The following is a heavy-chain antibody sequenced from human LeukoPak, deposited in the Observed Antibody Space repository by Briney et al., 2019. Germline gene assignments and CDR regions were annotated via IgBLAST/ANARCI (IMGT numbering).Heavy chain of an antibody. CDR2: ISSSSSYI. J-gene: IGHJ4*02. V-gene: IGHV3-21*01. CDR1: GFTFSSYS. D-gene: IGHD6-19*01. Sequence: GGSLRLSCAASGFTFSSYSMNWVRQAPGKGLEWVSSISSSSSYIYYADSVKGRFTISRDNAKNSLYLQMNRLSAEDTAVYYYARDGPLGAVAGPNFDYWGQGALVTVSS. CDR3: ARDGPLGAVAGPNFDY.